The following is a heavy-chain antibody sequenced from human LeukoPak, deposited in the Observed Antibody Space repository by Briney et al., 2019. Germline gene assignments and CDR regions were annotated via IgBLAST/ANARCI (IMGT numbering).Heavy chain of an antibody. CDR1: GYSFTSYW. D-gene: IGHD6-13*01. Sequence: GESLKISCKGSGYSFTSYWIGWVRQMRGKGLEWMGIIYPGDSDTRYSPSFQGQVTISADKSISTAYLQWSSLKASDTAMYYCARLQDSSSVYYYYYYMDVWGKGTTVTVSS. V-gene: IGHV5-51*01. CDR3: ARLQDSSSVYYYYYYMDV. CDR2: IYPGDSDT. J-gene: IGHJ6*03.